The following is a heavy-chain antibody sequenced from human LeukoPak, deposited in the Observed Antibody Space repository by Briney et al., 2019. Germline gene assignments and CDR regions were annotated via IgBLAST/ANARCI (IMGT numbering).Heavy chain of an antibody. J-gene: IGHJ3*01. V-gene: IGHV5-51*01. Sequence: GASLKISCKGSGYMFNAYWIAWVRQMPGKGLEWMGIIYPDNSDTRYSPSSQGQVTISADKSVRTAYLQWSSLKASDTAMYYCARPNITSYYDSRGYDAFDVWGQGTMVTVSS. CDR2: IYPDNSDT. CDR1: GYMFNAYW. D-gene: IGHD3-22*01. CDR3: ARPNITSYYDSRGYDAFDV.